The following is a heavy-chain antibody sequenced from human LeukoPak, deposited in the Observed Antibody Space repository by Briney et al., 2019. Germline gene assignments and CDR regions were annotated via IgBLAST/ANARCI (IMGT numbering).Heavy chain of an antibody. CDR3: AMGIAVAGTSPSLVDY. J-gene: IGHJ4*02. Sequence: GGSLRLSCAASGFTFSSYEMNWVRQAPGKGLEWVSYISSSGSTIYYADSVKGRFTISRDNAKNSLYLQMNSLRAEDTAVYCCAMGIAVAGTSPSLVDYWGQGTLVTVSS. CDR2: ISSSGSTI. V-gene: IGHV3-48*03. CDR1: GFTFSSYE. D-gene: IGHD6-19*01.